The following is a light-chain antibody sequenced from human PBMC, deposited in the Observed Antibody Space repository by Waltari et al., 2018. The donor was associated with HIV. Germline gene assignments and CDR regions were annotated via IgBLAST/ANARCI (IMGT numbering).Light chain of an antibody. CDR3: QQLNSYPFT. J-gene: IGKJ3*01. Sequence: DIQLTQSPSFLSASVGDRVTITCRASQGISSYLAWYQQKPGKAPKLLIYAASTLQSGVPSRFSGRGSGTEVTLTISSLQPEDFATYCCQQLNSYPFTVGPGTKVDIK. V-gene: IGKV1-9*01. CDR1: QGISSY. CDR2: AAS.